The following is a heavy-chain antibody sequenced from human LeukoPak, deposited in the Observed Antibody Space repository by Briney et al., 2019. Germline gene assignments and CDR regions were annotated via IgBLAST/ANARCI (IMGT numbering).Heavy chain of an antibody. Sequence: PGGSLRLSCAPSGFNFSHYGMHWVRQAPGKGLEWVSLIWYDGSNENYADSVRGRFTISRDNSKNTLYLQMNSLRADDTAVYYCSTGRFARTGWYLDYWGQGTLVTVSS. CDR1: GFNFSHYG. CDR3: STGRFARTGWYLDY. D-gene: IGHD6-19*01. V-gene: IGHV3-33*01. J-gene: IGHJ4*02. CDR2: IWYDGSNE.